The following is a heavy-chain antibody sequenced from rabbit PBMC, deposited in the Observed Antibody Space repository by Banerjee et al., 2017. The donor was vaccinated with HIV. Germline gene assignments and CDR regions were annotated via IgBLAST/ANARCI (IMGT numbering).Heavy chain of an antibody. V-gene: IGHV1S45*01. D-gene: IGHD6-1*01. Sequence: QEQLEESGGGLVQPEGSLTLTCKASGSDISSNAMCWVRQAPGKGLELIACIYAGSSGGTYYANWAKGRFTISKTSSTTVTLQMTSLTAADTATYFCARNGGMLDYNLWGPGTLVTVS. CDR2: IYAGSSGGT. CDR1: GSDISSNA. J-gene: IGHJ4*01. CDR3: ARNGGMLDYNL.